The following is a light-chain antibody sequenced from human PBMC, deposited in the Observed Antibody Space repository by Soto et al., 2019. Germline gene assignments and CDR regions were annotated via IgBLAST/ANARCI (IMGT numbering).Light chain of an antibody. CDR1: STNVGGYTL. CDR3: SSYTSSSTLV. CDR2: EGS. V-gene: IGLV2-14*02. J-gene: IGLJ1*01. Sequence: QSVLTQPASVSGSPGQSITISCTGTSTNVGGYTLVSWFQQHPGKAPKLMIYEGSKRPSGVSHRFSGSKSGNTASLTISGLQAEDEADYYCSSYTSSSTLVFGTGTKVTVL.